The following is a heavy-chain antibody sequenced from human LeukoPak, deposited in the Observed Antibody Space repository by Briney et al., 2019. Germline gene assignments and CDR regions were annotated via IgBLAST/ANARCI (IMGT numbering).Heavy chain of an antibody. CDR3: ARAGEGLQAYGFDL. J-gene: IGHJ3*01. D-gene: IGHD5-24*01. CDR2: INRDGSGT. Sequence: PGGTLCLSCAASGFTFSSHRIYWVCQAPGKGLVWVSRINRDGSGTGYADSVTGRFTIARDNAKNTLYLEMNNLRAEDTAVYYCARAGEGLQAYGFDLWGQGTMVTVSS. V-gene: IGHV3-74*01. CDR1: GFTFSSHR.